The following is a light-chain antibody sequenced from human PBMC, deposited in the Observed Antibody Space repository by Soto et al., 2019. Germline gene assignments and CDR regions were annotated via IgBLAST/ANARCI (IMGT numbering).Light chain of an antibody. V-gene: IGLV2-14*01. Sequence: QSALTQPASVSGSPGQSITISCTGTSSDVGGHNYVSWYQQHPGKAPKLMIYEVSYRPSGVSNRFSGSKSGNTASLTISGLQAEDEADYYCSSYTSSSTLVFGGGTKVTVL. CDR3: SSYTSSSTLV. CDR1: SSDVGGHNY. J-gene: IGLJ2*01. CDR2: EVS.